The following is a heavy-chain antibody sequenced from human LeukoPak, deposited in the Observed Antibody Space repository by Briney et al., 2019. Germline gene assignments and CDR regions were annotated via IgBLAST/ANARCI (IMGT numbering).Heavy chain of an antibody. V-gene: IGHV4-59*08. Sequence: SETLSLTCTDSGGSFTTYYWSWIRQPPGKGLEWFGHIYYSGSTNYNPSLKSRVTISVDTSKNQFSLRLSSVTAADTAVYYCARHSYGDYGAFDVWGLGTMVTVSS. D-gene: IGHD4-17*01. CDR2: IYYSGST. CDR3: ARHSYGDYGAFDV. CDR1: GGSFTTYY. J-gene: IGHJ3*01.